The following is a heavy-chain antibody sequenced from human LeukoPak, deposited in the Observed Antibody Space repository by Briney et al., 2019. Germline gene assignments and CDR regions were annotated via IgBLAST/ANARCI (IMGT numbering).Heavy chain of an antibody. CDR1: GFTFSSYA. CDR2: ISPDGGNT. Sequence: PGGSLRLSCSASGFTFSSYAMHWVRQAPGKGLEYVSAISPDGGNTYYADSVKGRFSISRDNSKNTLYLQMNSLRVEDTAVYYCARTTINLNFDYWGQGTLVTVSS. J-gene: IGHJ4*02. CDR3: ARTTINLNFDY. D-gene: IGHD4-11*01. V-gene: IGHV3-64*04.